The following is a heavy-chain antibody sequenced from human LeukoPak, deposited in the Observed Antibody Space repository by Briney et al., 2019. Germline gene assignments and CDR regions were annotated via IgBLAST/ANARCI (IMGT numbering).Heavy chain of an antibody. CDR1: GGSFSGYY. V-gene: IGHV4-34*01. CDR2: INHSGST. Sequence: PSETLSLTCAVYGGSFSGYYWSWIRQPPGKGLEWIGEINHSGSTNYNPSLKSRVTISVDTSKNQFSLKLSSVTAADTAVYYCARSPRGAWAFDIWGQGTMVTVSS. CDR3: ARSPRGAWAFDI. D-gene: IGHD5-12*01. J-gene: IGHJ3*02.